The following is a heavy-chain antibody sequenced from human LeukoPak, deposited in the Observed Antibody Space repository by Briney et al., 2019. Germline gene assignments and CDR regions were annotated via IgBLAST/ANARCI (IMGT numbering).Heavy chain of an antibody. Sequence: PSKTLSLTCTVSGGSISSGGYYWSWIRQHPGKGLEWIGYIYYSGSTYYNPSLKSRVTMSVDTSKNQFSLKLSSVTAADTAVYYCARDPSARLVPAAQDWGQGTLVTVSS. CDR2: IYYSGST. J-gene: IGHJ4*02. CDR3: ARDPSARLVPAAQD. D-gene: IGHD2-2*01. CDR1: GGSISSGGYY. V-gene: IGHV4-31*03.